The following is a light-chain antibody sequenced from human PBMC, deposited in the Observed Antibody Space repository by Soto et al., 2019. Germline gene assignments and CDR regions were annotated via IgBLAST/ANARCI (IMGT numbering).Light chain of an antibody. CDR3: QQRRIGLT. CDR2: DAS. Sequence: EIVLTQSPATLSMSPGERATLSCGASQSVSSYLAWYQQKPGQAPRLLIYDASNRATGIPARFSGSGSGTDFTLTISSLEPEDFAVYYCQQRRIGLTFGGGTKVEIK. J-gene: IGKJ4*01. CDR1: QSVSSY. V-gene: IGKV3-11*01.